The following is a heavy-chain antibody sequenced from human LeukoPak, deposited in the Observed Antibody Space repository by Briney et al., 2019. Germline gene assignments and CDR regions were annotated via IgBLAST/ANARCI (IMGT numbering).Heavy chain of an antibody. J-gene: IGHJ6*03. CDR3: ARSFGTTVTTGYYYYMDV. D-gene: IGHD4-17*01. V-gene: IGHV4-34*01. CDR2: INHSGST. CDR1: GGSFNGYY. Sequence: SETLSLTCAVYGGSFNGYYWSWIRQPPGKGLELIGEINHSGSTNYNPSLKSRVTISVDTSKNQFSLTLRSVTAADTAVYYCARSFGTTVTTGYYYYMDVWGKGPTVSVSS.